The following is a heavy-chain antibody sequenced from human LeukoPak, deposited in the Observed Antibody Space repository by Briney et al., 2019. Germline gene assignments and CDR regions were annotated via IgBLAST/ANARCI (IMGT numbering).Heavy chain of an antibody. V-gene: IGHV3-21*01. CDR1: GFTFNSYS. Sequence: KSGGSLRLSCAASGFTFNSYSMSWVRQAPGKGLEWVSSISSSSTYIYYADSVKGRFTISRDNAKNSLYLQMNSLRAEDTALYYCARADPYEDWGQGTLVTVSS. D-gene: IGHD3-3*01. CDR2: ISSSSTYI. J-gene: IGHJ4*02. CDR3: ARADPYED.